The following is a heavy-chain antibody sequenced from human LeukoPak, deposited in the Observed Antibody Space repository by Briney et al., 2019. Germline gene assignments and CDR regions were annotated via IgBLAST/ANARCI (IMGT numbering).Heavy chain of an antibody. D-gene: IGHD3-10*01. CDR2: IYYSGST. V-gene: IGHV4-59*01. CDR1: GGSISSYY. CDR3: ARAGSYYSYYFDY. J-gene: IGHJ4*02. Sequence: SETLSLTCTVSGGSISSYYWSWIRQPPGKGLEWIGYIYYSGSTNYNPSLKSRVTISVDTSKNQFSLKLSSVTAADTAVYYCARAGSYYSYYFDYWGQGTLVTVSS.